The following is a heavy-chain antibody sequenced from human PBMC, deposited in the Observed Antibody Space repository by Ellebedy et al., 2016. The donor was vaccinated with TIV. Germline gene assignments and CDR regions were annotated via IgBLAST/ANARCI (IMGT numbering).Heavy chain of an antibody. V-gene: IGHV4-39*07. Sequence: MPGGSLRLSCTVSGGSISSRSYYWGWIRQPPGKGLEWLGSIYYSGSTNYNPSLKSRVTIAVDTSKKQISLKLSSVTAADTAVYYCARSSGWDRFDYWGQGTLVTVSS. CDR3: ARSSGWDRFDY. D-gene: IGHD6-19*01. J-gene: IGHJ4*02. CDR1: GGSISSRSYY. CDR2: IYYSGST.